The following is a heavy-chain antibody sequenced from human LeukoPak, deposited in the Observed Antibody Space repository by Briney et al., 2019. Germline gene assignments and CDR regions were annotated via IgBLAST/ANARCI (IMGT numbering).Heavy chain of an antibody. J-gene: IGHJ4*02. CDR3: DILGNGRSATCYAIPI. CDR1: GGSFSSYY. D-gene: IGHD2-2*01. Sequence: PSETLSLTCAAYGGSFSSYYWTWVRQPPGKGLEWIGEITHRGTTHYNPSLKSRVTTTAATQFALKLISVTATDAAEYSCDILGNGRSATCYAIPIWGQGSLVTVSS. CDR2: ITHRGTT. V-gene: IGHV4-34*01.